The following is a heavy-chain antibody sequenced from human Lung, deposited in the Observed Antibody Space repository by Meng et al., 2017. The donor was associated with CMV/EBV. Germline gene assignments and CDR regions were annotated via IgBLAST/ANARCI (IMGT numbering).Heavy chain of an antibody. D-gene: IGHD6-13*01. V-gene: IGHV4-39*01. CDR3: ARQESSWYYFDY. CDR1: GGCISSSSYY. CDR2: IYYSGST. Sequence: LXCTVSGGCISSSSYYWGWIRQPPGKGLEWIGSIYYSGSTHYNPSLKSRVTISVDTSKNQFSLKLSSVTAADTAVYYCARQESSWYYFDYWGQGTLVTVSS. J-gene: IGHJ4*02.